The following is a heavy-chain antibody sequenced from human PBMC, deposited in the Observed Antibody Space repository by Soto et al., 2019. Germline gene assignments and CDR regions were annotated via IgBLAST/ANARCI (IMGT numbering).Heavy chain of an antibody. CDR2: ISWNSGSI. CDR1: GFTFDDYA. D-gene: IGHD3-3*01. V-gene: IGHV3-9*01. Sequence: EVQLVESGGGLVQPGRSLRLSCAASGFTFDDYAMHWVRQAPGKGLEWVSGISWNSGSIGYADSVKGRFTISRDNAQNSLYLQMNSLRAEDTALYYCAKDRTIFGVVIGRNDAFDIWGQGTMVTVSS. J-gene: IGHJ3*02. CDR3: AKDRTIFGVVIGRNDAFDI.